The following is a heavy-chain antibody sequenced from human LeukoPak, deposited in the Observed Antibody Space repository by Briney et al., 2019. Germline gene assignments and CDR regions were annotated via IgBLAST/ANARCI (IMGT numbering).Heavy chain of an antibody. CDR3: ARGLGLFYYYYYYMDV. CDR1: GGSFSGYY. Sequence: SETLSLTCAVYGGSFSGYYWSWIRQPPGKGLEWIGEINHSGSTNYNPSLKSRVTIPVDTSKNQSSLKLSSVTAADTAVYYCARGLGLFYYYYYYMDVWGKGTTVTVSS. CDR2: INHSGST. J-gene: IGHJ6*03. D-gene: IGHD3-16*01. V-gene: IGHV4-34*01.